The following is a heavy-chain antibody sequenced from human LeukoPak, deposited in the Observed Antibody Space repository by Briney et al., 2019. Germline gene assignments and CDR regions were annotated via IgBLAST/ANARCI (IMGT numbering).Heavy chain of an antibody. J-gene: IGHJ6*03. D-gene: IGHD1-26*01. CDR2: ISYDGSNK. V-gene: IGHV3-30*18. CDR1: GFTFSSYG. Sequence: GGSLRLSCAASGFTFSSYGMHWVRQAPGKGLEWVAVISYDGSNKYYADSVKGRFTISRDNSKNTLYLQMNSLRAEDTAVYYCAKASGALGSYYMDVWGKGTTVTVSS. CDR3: AKASGALGSYYMDV.